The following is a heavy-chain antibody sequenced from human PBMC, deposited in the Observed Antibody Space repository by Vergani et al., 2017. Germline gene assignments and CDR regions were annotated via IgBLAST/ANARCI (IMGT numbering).Heavy chain of an antibody. V-gene: IGHV3-23*01. Sequence: EVQLLESGGDLVQPGGSLRLSCAASGFTFIMHAMSWVRQAPGKGLEWVSTLSASDRRTHYADSVKGRFTISRDISKNTLFLHMNSLRPEDTAVYYCAKVGRSGVTGTLGAFDIWGQGTMVTVSS. D-gene: IGHD6-19*01. J-gene: IGHJ3*02. CDR2: LSASDRRT. CDR1: GFTFIMHA. CDR3: AKVGRSGVTGTLGAFDI.